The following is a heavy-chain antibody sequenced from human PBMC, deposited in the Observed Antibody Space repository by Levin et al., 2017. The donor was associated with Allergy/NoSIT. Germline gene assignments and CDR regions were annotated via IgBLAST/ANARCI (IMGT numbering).Heavy chain of an antibody. CDR2: TYYRSNWHS. V-gene: IGHV6-1*01. D-gene: IGHD5-12*01. CDR3: ARSGYFQEYLQH. CDR1: GDSVSSNTAA. Sequence: SSETLSLTCAISGDSVSSNTAAWNWIRQSPSRGLEWLGRTYYRSNWHSDYAVSVKSRITINADTSKNQFSLQLNSVTSEDTAMYYCARSGYFQEYLQHWGQGTLVTVSS. J-gene: IGHJ1*01.